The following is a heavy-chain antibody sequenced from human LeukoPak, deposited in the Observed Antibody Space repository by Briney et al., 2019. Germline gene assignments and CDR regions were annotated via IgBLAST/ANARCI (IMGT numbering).Heavy chain of an antibody. V-gene: IGHV3-23*01. CDR1: GFTFNSYA. CDR3: AKCLNTAMADY. CDR2: ISGGGATT. D-gene: IGHD5-18*01. Sequence: GGSLRLSCAASGFTFNSYAMTWVRQAPGKGLEWVSSISGGGATTYYADSVKGRFTISRDNSKDTLYLQMNSLRAEDAALYYCAKCLNTAMADYWGQGTLVTVSS. J-gene: IGHJ4*02.